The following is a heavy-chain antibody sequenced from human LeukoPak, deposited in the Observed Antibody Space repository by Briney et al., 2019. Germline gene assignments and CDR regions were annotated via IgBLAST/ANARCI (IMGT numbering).Heavy chain of an antibody. Sequence: GGSLRLSCAASGFTFSSYWMNWARQAPGKGLEWVASINHNGNVNYYVDSVKGRFTVSRDSAKNSLYLQMNSLRPEDTALYYCVKDMNPGGADVWGQGTTVTVSS. CDR3: VKDMNPGGADV. D-gene: IGHD3-10*01. CDR2: INHNGNVN. CDR1: GFTFSSYW. V-gene: IGHV3-7*03. J-gene: IGHJ6*02.